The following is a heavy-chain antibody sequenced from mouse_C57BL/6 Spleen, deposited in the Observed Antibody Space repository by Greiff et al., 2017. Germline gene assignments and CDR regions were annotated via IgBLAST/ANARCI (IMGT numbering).Heavy chain of an antibody. CDR2: IDPSDSYT. Sequence: QVQLQQPGAELVKPGASVKLSCKASGYTFTSYWMQWVKQRPGQGLEWIGEIDPSDSYTNYNQKFKGKATLTVDTSSSTAYMQLSSLTSEDSAVYYCARVLRYPWFAYWGQGTLVTVSA. J-gene: IGHJ3*01. V-gene: IGHV1-50*01. CDR1: GYTFTSYW. D-gene: IGHD1-1*01. CDR3: ARVLRYPWFAY.